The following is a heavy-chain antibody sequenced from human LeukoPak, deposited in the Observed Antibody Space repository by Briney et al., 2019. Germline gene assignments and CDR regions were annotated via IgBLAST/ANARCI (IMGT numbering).Heavy chain of an antibody. Sequence: PSETLSLTCTVSGGSISSSSYYWGWIRQPPGKGLEWIGSIYYSGSTYYNPSLKSRVTISVDTSKNQFSLKLTSVTAADTAVYYCARGNYFDPWGQGTLVTVSS. CDR2: IYYSGST. CDR1: GGSISSSSYY. D-gene: IGHD1-7*01. J-gene: IGHJ5*02. CDR3: ARGNYFDP. V-gene: IGHV4-39*07.